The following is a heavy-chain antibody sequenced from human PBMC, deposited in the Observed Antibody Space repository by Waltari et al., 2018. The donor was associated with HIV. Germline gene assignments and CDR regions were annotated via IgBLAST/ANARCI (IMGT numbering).Heavy chain of an antibody. CDR2: IYHSGSA. J-gene: IGHJ6*02. V-gene: IGHV4-59*11. Sequence: QVQLQESGPGLVKPSETLSLTCTVSGGSISSHYWNWIRQPPGKGLEWIGYIYHSGSANYNPSLKSRLTISVDTSKNQFSLKLNSVTAADTAVYFCARDPVPDYFGMDVWGQGTTVTVSS. D-gene: IGHD3-10*01. CDR3: ARDPVPDYFGMDV. CDR1: GGSISSHY.